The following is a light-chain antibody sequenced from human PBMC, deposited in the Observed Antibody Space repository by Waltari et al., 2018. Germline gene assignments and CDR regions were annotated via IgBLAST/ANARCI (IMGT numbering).Light chain of an antibody. Sequence: QSALTQPASVSGSPGQSITISCPGTSSDIGSTSSSSWYQQHPGKAPKLMINDVSNRLSGVSSRFSASKSGDTASLTISGLQAEDEADYYCSSYTITSTPVVFGGGTKLTVL. J-gene: IGLJ2*01. CDR1: SSDIGSTSS. CDR2: DVS. CDR3: SSYTITSTPVV. V-gene: IGLV2-14*03.